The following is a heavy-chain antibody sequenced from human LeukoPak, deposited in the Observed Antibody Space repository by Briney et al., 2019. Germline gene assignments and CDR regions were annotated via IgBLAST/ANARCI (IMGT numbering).Heavy chain of an antibody. CDR3: ARDGIAAAGTKLDY. CDR1: GGSFSGYY. J-gene: IGHJ4*02. D-gene: IGHD6-13*01. Sequence: PSETLSLTCAVYGGSFSGYYWSWIRQPPGKGLEWIGEINHSGSTNYNPSLKGRVTISVDTSKNQFSLKLSSVTAADTAVYYCARDGIAAAGTKLDYWGQGTLVTVSS. V-gene: IGHV4-34*01. CDR2: INHSGST.